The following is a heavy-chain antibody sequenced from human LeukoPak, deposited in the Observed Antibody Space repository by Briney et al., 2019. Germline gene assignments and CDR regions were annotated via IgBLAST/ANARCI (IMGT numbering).Heavy chain of an antibody. CDR3: ARNPGIVGAGLDY. D-gene: IGHD1-26*01. J-gene: IGHJ4*02. Sequence: SETLSLTCTVSGGSISSYYWSWIRQPPGKGLEWIGYIYYSGSTNYNPSLKGRVTISVDTSKNQFSLKLSSVTAADTAVYYCARNPGIVGAGLDYWGQGTLVTVSS. V-gene: IGHV4-59*01. CDR1: GGSISSYY. CDR2: IYYSGST.